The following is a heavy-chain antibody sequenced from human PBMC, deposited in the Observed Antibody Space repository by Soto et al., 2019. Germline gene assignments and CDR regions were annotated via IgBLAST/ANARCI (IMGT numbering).Heavy chain of an antibody. CDR1: GFTFSSSG. V-gene: IGHV3-33*08. CDR3: ARDFSIRGITPLYYYYGMDV. D-gene: IGHD3-10*01. CDR2: IWYDGSNK. J-gene: IGHJ6*02. Sequence: GGSLRLSCAASGFTFSSSGMHWVRQAPGKGLEWVAVIWYDGSNKYYADSMKGRFTISRDNSKNTLYLQMNSLRAEDTAVYYCARDFSIRGITPLYYYYGMDVWGQGTTVTVSS.